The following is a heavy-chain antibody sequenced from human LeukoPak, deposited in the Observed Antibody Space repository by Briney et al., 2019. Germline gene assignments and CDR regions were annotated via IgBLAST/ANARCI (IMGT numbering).Heavy chain of an antibody. J-gene: IGHJ4*02. V-gene: IGHV1-69*13. CDR1: GGTFSSYA. CDR3: ARAGYSSSWAHNYHFDY. D-gene: IGHD6-13*01. CDR2: IIPIFGTA. Sequence: ASVKVSCKASGGTFSSYAISWVRQAPGQGLEWMGGIIPIFGTANYAQKFQGRVTITADESTSTAYLELSSLRSEDTAVYYCARAGYSSSWAHNYHFDYWGQGTLVTVSS.